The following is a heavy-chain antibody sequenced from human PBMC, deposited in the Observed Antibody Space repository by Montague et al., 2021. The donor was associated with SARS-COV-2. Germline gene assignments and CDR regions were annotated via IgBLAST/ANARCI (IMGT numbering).Heavy chain of an antibody. V-gene: IGHV4-39*01. CDR1: SGSITPSDTHY. CDR2: IAYSGNT. D-gene: IGHD1-1*01. Sequence: SETLSLTCVVSSGSITPSDTHYWGWVRQGPRKWLEWIATIAYSGNTPYIPTLSTLVTIPVDTPKNQISLNLRSVTAADASVYYCARNSTTHAFDPWGQGTLVTVSS. CDR3: ARNSTTHAFDP. J-gene: IGHJ5*02.